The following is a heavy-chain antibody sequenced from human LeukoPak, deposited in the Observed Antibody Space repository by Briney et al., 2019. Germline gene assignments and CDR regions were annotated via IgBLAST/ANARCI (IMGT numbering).Heavy chain of an antibody. CDR1: GFTFSSYG. Sequence: PGGSLRLSCVASGFTFSSYGMSWVRQAPGKGLEWVSSLNGGGDTTYYADSVKGRFTISRDNSKNTLYLQMNSLRAEDTAVYYCTRRVAANNPFDYWGQGTLVTASS. D-gene: IGHD6-19*01. CDR2: LNGGGDTT. CDR3: TRRVAANNPFDY. V-gene: IGHV3-23*01. J-gene: IGHJ4*02.